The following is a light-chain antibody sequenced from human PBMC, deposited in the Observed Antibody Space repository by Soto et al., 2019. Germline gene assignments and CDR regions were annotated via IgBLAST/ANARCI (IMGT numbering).Light chain of an antibody. V-gene: IGKV3-11*01. CDR3: QQYNSWLWT. CDR1: QNISNY. J-gene: IGKJ1*01. Sequence: IVLTQSPATLSLSPGKRATLSCRASQNISNYLIWYQQKPGQAPRLLIYDVSNRATGIPARFSGSGSGTDFTLIISSLQSEDSAVYYCQQYNSWLWTFGQGTKVDIK. CDR2: DVS.